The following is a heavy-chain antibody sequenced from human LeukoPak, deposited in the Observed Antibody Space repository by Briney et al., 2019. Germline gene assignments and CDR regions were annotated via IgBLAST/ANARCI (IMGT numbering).Heavy chain of an antibody. V-gene: IGHV1-2*02. Sequence: GASVKVSCKASGYTFTGYYMHWVRQAPGQGLEWMGWINPNSGGTNYAQKFQGRVTMTRDTSISTAYMELSRLRSDDTAVYYCARDRATITESFDYWGQGTLVTVSS. CDR1: GYTFTGYY. J-gene: IGHJ4*02. CDR2: INPNSGGT. D-gene: IGHD5-24*01. CDR3: ARDRATITESFDY.